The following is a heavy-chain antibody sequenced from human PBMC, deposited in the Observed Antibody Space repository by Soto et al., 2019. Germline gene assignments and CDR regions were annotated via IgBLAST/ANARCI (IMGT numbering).Heavy chain of an antibody. CDR2: ISTYNGNK. Sequence: GASVKVSCKACRYTFTSYGIRWVRQAPGQGLEWMGWISTYNGNKKYAQKLQGRVTMTTDTSTSTAYMELRSLRSDDTAVYYCARDLGQQLVDYWGQGTLVTVSS. CDR3: ARDLGQQLVDY. CDR1: RYTFTSYG. J-gene: IGHJ4*02. V-gene: IGHV1-18*01. D-gene: IGHD6-13*01.